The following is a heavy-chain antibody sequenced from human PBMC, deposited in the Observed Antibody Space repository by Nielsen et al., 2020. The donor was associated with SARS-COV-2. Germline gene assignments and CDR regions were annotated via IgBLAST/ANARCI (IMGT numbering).Heavy chain of an antibody. V-gene: IGHV3-64*04. CDR3: ARDTAMVRGPDYGMDV. Sequence: GGSLRLSCAASGFTFSSYAMHWVRQAPGKGLEYVSAISSNGGSTYYADSVKGRFTISRDNSKNTLYLQMNSLRAEDTAVYYCARDTAMVRGPDYGMDVWGQGTTVTVSS. J-gene: IGHJ6*02. D-gene: IGHD3-10*01. CDR2: ISSNGGST. CDR1: GFTFSSYA.